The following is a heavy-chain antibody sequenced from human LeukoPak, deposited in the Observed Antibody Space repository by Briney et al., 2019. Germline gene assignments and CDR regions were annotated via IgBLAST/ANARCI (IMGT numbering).Heavy chain of an antibody. V-gene: IGHV1-8*01. CDR1: GYTFTTYD. CDR3: ARDPYDGSGRYRYGMDV. D-gene: IGHD3-10*01. J-gene: IGHJ6*04. CDR2: MKPNTGDT. Sequence: ASVKVSCKTSGYTFTTYDINWVRQATGQGLEWMGWMKPNTGDTSYAQKSQGRVTLPRNTSISTAYMELNSLRSEHTAVYYCARDPYDGSGRYRYGMDVWGKGTTVTISS.